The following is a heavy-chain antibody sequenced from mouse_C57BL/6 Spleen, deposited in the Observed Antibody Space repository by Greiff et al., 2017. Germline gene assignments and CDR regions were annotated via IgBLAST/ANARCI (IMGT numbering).Heavy chain of an antibody. D-gene: IGHD2-4*01. Sequence: QVQLQQSDAELVKPGASVKISCKVSGYTFTDHTIHWMKQRPEQGLEWIGYIYPRDGSTKYNEKFKGKATLTADKSSSTAYMQLNSLTSEDSAVYFCARDYGYDYDGADGYAMDYWGQGTSVTVSS. CDR3: ARDYGYDYDGADGYAMDY. J-gene: IGHJ4*01. V-gene: IGHV1-78*01. CDR1: GYTFTDHT. CDR2: IYPRDGST.